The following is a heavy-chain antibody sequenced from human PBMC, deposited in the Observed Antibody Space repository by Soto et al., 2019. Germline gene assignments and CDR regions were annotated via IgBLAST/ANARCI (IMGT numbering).Heavy chain of an antibody. D-gene: IGHD3-10*02. V-gene: IGHV4-4*07. J-gene: IGHJ4*02. CDR1: GVSVNTYC. Sequence: SETLSLTCTVSGVSVNTYCWSWVRQPAGRRPEWIGRIFPSGSTSYDPSLNSRVTMSLDTSKNQFSLNLNSVTAADTAMYYCARCVNMCFDYWGQGIPVTVSS. CDR3: ARCVNMCFDY. CDR2: IFPSGST.